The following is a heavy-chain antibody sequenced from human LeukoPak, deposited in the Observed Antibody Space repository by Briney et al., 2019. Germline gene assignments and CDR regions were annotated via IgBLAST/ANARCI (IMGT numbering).Heavy chain of an antibody. CDR1: GGSISSSSYY. Sequence: SETLSLTCTVPGGSISSSSYYWGWIRQPPGKGLEWIGSIYYSGSTYYNPSLKSRVTISVDTSKNQFSLKLSSVTAADTAVYYCARAVGAKLFDYWGQGTLVTVSS. V-gene: IGHV4-39*07. J-gene: IGHJ4*02. CDR3: ARAVGAKLFDY. CDR2: IYYSGST. D-gene: IGHD1-26*01.